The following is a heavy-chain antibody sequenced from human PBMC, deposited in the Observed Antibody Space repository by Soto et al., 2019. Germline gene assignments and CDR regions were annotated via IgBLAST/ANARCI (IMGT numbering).Heavy chain of an antibody. V-gene: IGHV1-24*01. D-gene: IGHD3-10*01. CDR1: GYTLTELS. CDR2: FDPEDGET. J-gene: IGHJ4*02. CDR3: ARGRGGSGSTPNAQFDY. Sequence: ASVKVSCKVSGYTLTELSMHWVRQAPGKGLEWMGGFDPEDGETIYAQKFQGRVTMTEDTSTDTAYMELSSLRSEDTAVYYCARGRGGSGSTPNAQFDYWGQGTLVTVSS.